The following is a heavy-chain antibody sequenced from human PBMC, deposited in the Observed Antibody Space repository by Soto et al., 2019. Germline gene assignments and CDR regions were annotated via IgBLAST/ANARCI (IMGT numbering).Heavy chain of an antibody. CDR1: GGSISSYY. Sequence: SETLSLTCTVSGGSISSYYWSWIRQPPGKGLEWIGYIYYSGSTNYNPSLRSRVTISVDTSKNQFSLKLSSVTAADTAVYYCARRYGDCFDYWGQGTLVTVSS. CDR3: ARRYGDCFDY. CDR2: IYYSGST. J-gene: IGHJ4*02. V-gene: IGHV4-59*08. D-gene: IGHD4-17*01.